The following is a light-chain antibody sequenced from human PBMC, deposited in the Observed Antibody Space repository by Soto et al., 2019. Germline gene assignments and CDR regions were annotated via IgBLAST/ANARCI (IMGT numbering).Light chain of an antibody. CDR3: IQGTHWPIT. Sequence: DVVMTQSPLSLPVTLGQPASISCRSNQSLVHSDGMAYFSWFQQRSGRSPRRLIYKVSNRDSGVPAGFSGSGSGTDFALKISRVEAEDVGVYYCIQGTHWPITFGQGTRLEIK. J-gene: IGKJ5*01. V-gene: IGKV2-30*02. CDR1: QSLVHSDGMAY. CDR2: KVS.